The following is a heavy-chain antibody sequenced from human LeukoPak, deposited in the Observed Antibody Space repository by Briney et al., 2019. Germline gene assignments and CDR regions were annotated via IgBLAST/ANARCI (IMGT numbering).Heavy chain of an antibody. D-gene: IGHD3-16*01. Sequence: SETLSLTCAVSGGSISSSNWWSWVRQPPGKGLEWIREIYHSGSTNYNPSLKSRVTISVDTSKNQFSLKLSSVTAADTAVYYCARDGAGMDVWGQGTTVTVSS. CDR3: ARDGAGMDV. J-gene: IGHJ6*02. CDR1: GGSISSSNW. V-gene: IGHV4-4*02. CDR2: IYHSGST.